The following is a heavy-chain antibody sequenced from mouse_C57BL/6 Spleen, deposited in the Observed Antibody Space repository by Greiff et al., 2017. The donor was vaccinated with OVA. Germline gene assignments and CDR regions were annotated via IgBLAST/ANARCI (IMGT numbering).Heavy chain of an antibody. CDR1: GYAFSSYW. D-gene: IGHD1-1*01. CDR3: ARNYYGSSLYAMDY. V-gene: IGHV1-80*01. Sequence: VQLQQSGAELVKPGASVKISCKASGYAFSSYWMNWVKQRPGKGLEWIGQIYPGDGDTNYNGKFKGKATLTADKSSSTAYMQLSSLTSEDSAVYFCARNYYGSSLYAMDYWGQGTSVTVSS. CDR2: IYPGDGDT. J-gene: IGHJ4*01.